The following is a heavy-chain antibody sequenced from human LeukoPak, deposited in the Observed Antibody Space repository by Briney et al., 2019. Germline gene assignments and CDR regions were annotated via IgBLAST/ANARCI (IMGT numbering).Heavy chain of an antibody. CDR2: ISYDGSNK. Sequence: PGRSLRLSCAASGFTLSSYAMHWVRQARGKGLEWVAVISYDGSNKYYADSVKGRFTISRDNSKNTMYLQMNSLRAEDTAVYYCARATAMVGYYFDYWGQGTLVTVSS. CDR1: GFTLSSYA. CDR3: ARATAMVGYYFDY. J-gene: IGHJ4*02. V-gene: IGHV3-30*04. D-gene: IGHD5-18*01.